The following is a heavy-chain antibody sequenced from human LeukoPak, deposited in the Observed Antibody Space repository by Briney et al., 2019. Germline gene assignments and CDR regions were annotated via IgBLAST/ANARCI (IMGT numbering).Heavy chain of an antibody. CDR3: AIMHGYYDGSGYWVQ. Sequence: GGSLRLSCAASGFTFGSYGMSWVRQAPGKGLEWVSFITPNADRTSYADSVEGRFTISRDNPRNTLYMQMNSLRDEDTALYYCAIMHGYYDGSGYWVQWGQGTLVTASS. D-gene: IGHD3-22*01. J-gene: IGHJ1*01. CDR1: GFTFGSYG. V-gene: IGHV3-23*01. CDR2: ITPNADRT.